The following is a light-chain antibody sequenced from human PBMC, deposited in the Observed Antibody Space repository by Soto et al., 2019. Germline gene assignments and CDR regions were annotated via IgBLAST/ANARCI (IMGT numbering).Light chain of an antibody. V-gene: IGKV1-5*03. CDR1: QTIDSW. J-gene: IGKJ1*01. Sequence: DIQMTHSPSTLSASLGDRVTITCRASQTIDSWLAWYQQRPGKPPNLLIYKASTLKSGVPSRFSGSGSGTEFTLTISSLQPEDFAVYYCQQRSNWPRTFGQGTKVDIK. CDR2: KAS. CDR3: QQRSNWPRT.